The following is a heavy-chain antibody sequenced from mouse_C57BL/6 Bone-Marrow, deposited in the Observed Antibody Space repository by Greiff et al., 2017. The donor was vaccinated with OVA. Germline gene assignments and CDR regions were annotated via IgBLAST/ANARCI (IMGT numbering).Heavy chain of an antibody. CDR3: ARQELMDY. CDR2: INPGSGGT. Sequence: QVQLKESGAELVRPGTSVKVSCKASGYAFTNYLIEWVKQRPGQGLEWIGVINPGSGGTNYTEKFKGKATLTADKSSSTAYMQLSSLTSEDSAVYFCARQELMDYWGQGTSVTVSS. V-gene: IGHV1-54*01. J-gene: IGHJ4*01. CDR1: GYAFTNYL.